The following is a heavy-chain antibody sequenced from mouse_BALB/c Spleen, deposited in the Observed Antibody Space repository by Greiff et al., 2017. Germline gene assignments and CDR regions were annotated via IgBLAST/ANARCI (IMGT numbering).Heavy chain of an antibody. D-gene: IGHD2-1*01. CDR3: AREGNCGYYMDY. CDR2: INPSDSYT. V-gene: IGHV1-69*02. CDR1: GYTFTSYW. J-gene: IGHJ2*01. Sequence: QVQLQQSGAELVKPGASVKLSCKASGYTFTSYWMHWVKQRPGKGLEWIGEINPSDSYTNYNQKFKGKATLTVDKSTSTAYMQLSSLTSEDSAVYYCAREGNCGYYMDYWGQGTTLTVSS.